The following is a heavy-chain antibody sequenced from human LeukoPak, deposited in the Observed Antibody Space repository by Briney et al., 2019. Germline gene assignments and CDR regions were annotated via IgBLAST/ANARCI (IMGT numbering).Heavy chain of an antibody. CDR1: GYTFSGYY. CDR3: ARDGGDGYNFYY. D-gene: IGHD5-24*01. V-gene: IGHV1-2*02. J-gene: IGHJ4*02. CDR2: INPNGGVT. Sequence: GASVTVSCTAAGYTFSGYYMHWLRQAPGQGLEWMGWINPNGGVTDYAQKFPGRGTMTRDRSISTAYMDLSMLRSDDTAVCYCARDGGDGYNFYYWGQGTLVTVSS.